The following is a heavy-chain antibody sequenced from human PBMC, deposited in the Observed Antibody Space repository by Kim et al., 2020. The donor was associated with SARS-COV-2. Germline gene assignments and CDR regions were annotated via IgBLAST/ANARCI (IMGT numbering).Heavy chain of an antibody. D-gene: IGHD1-26*01. Sequence: GGSLRLSCAASGFTFSDFAMTWVRQAPGKGLEWVPTITRLSSDTYYGDSVKGRFTISRDNSNNMMYLQMNSLRAEDTAIYYCAKDQGGGTYHYFDHWGQGALVTVSS. CDR2: ITRLSSDT. J-gene: IGHJ4*02. CDR1: GFTFSDFA. CDR3: AKDQGGGTYHYFDH. V-gene: IGHV3-23*01.